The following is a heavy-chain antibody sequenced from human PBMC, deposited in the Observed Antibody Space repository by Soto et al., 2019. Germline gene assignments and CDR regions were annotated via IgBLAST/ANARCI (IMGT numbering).Heavy chain of an antibody. D-gene: IGHD2-15*01. CDR1: GGSISSGGYY. J-gene: IGHJ6*03. Sequence: SETLSLTCTVSGGSISSGGYYWSWIRQHPGKGLEWIGYIYYSGSTYYNPSLKSRVTISVDTSKNQFSLKLSSVTAADTAVYYCARLYCSGGSCRRHYYYYMDVWGKGTTVTVSS. V-gene: IGHV4-31*03. CDR2: IYYSGST. CDR3: ARLYCSGGSCRRHYYYYMDV.